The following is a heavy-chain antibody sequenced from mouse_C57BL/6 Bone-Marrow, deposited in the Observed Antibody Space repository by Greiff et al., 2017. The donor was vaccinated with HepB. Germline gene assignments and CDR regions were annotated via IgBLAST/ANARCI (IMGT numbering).Heavy chain of an antibody. CDR2: INPGSGGT. CDR1: GYAFTNYL. Sequence: VQLQQSGAELVRPGTSVKVSCKASGYAFTNYLIEWVKQRPGQGLEWIGVINPGSGGTNDNEKFKGKATLTADKSSSTAYMQLSSLTSEDSAVYFCARWNYGSSHWGQGTTLTVSS. CDR3: ARWNYGSSH. V-gene: IGHV1-54*01. D-gene: IGHD1-1*01. J-gene: IGHJ2*01.